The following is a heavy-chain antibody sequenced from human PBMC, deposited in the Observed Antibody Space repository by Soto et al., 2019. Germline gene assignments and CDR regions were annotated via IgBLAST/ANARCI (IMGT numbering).Heavy chain of an antibody. J-gene: IGHJ4*02. CDR3: AREGYGDYAFDY. D-gene: IGHD4-17*01. V-gene: IGHV4-30-2*01. CDR1: GGSISNGGYS. Sequence: TSETLSLTCAVSGGSISNGGYSWSWIRQPPGKGLEWIGYIYHSGSTYYNPSLKSRVTISVDRSKNQFSLKLSSVTAADTAVYYCAREGYGDYAFDYWGQGTLVTV. CDR2: IYHSGST.